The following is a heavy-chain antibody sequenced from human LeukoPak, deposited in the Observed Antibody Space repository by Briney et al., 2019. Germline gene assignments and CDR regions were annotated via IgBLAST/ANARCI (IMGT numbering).Heavy chain of an antibody. V-gene: IGHV3-48*01. D-gene: IGHD2-2*01. J-gene: IGHJ4*02. CDR1: GITFSSYS. Sequence: GGSLRLSCAASGITFSSYSMNWVRQAPGKGLEWVSYISSSSSTIYYADSVKGRFILSRNNSRDPLYLQMNSLRPEDTAIYYCARASRYSGSTSCLDYWGQGTLVTVSS. CDR2: ISSSSSTI. CDR3: ARASRYSGSTSCLDY.